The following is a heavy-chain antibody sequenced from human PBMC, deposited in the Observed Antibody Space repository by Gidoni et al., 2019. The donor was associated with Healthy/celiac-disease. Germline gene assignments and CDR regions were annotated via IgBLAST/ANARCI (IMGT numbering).Heavy chain of an antibody. V-gene: IGHV3-30-3*01. D-gene: IGHD6-19*01. Sequence: QVQLVESGGGVVQPGRSLRLSCAASGFTFSSYAMHWVRQAPGKGLEWVAVISYDGSNKYYADSVKGRFTISRDNSKNTLYLQMNSLRAEDTAVYYCARESEQWLDGGYFDLWGRGTLVTVSS. CDR2: ISYDGSNK. J-gene: IGHJ2*01. CDR3: ARESEQWLDGGYFDL. CDR1: GFTFSSYA.